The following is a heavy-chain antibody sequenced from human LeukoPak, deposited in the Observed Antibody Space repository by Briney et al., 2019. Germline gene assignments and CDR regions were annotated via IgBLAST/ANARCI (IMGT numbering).Heavy chain of an antibody. Sequence: GRSLRLSCAASGFTFSSYDMHWVRQAPGKGLEWVAVLWYDGNNRYYADSVKGRFTISRDNSKNTLYLQMNSLGAEDTAVYYCARESAAGTCDYWGQGTLVTVSS. D-gene: IGHD6-13*01. CDR2: LWYDGNNR. V-gene: IGHV3-33*01. CDR3: ARESAAGTCDY. CDR1: GFTFSSYD. J-gene: IGHJ4*02.